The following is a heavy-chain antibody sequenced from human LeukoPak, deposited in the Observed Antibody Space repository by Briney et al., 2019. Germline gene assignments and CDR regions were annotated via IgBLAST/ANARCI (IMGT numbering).Heavy chain of an antibody. CDR2: INTYNGKT. Sequence: ASVKVSCKASGYTFTSQGISWVRQAPGQGLEWMGWINTYNGKTNYAQKFQGRVTMTADTSTSTAYLELRSLRSDDTAVYYCASRRGSTPYYFDYWGQGTLVTVSS. J-gene: IGHJ4*02. CDR1: GYTFTSQG. V-gene: IGHV1-18*01. CDR3: ASRRGSTPYYFDY.